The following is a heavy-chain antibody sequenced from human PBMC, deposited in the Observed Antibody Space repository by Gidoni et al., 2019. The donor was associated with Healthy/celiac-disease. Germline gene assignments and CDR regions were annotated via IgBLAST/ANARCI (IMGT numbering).Heavy chain of an antibody. CDR3: ARDLYGSGSYPPFFDY. CDR1: GFTFSRYS. V-gene: IGHV3-48*01. CDR2: ISSSSSTI. D-gene: IGHD3-10*01. J-gene: IGHJ4*02. Sequence: EVQLVESGGGFVQLGGSVTLSCAASGFTFSRYSMNWARQAPGKGLEWVSYISSSSSTIYYADPVKGRFTIFRDNAKNSLYLQMNSLRAEDTAVYYCARDLYGSGSYPPFFDYWGQGTLVTVSS.